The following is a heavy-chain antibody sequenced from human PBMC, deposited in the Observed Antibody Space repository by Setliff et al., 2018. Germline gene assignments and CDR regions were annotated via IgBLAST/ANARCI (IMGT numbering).Heavy chain of an antibody. CDR3: ARAIVVVPPNALKVYFDH. J-gene: IGHJ4*02. D-gene: IGHD2-2*01. Sequence: SETLSLTCTVSGDSISNYYWIRQTAGKGLEWIGSIYAGEATYYNPSLESQVVISVDSSKKRFSLKVSSVTAADTAVYYCARAIVVVPPNALKVYFDHWGPGVQVTVSS. CDR2: IYAGEAT. CDR1: GDSISNYY. V-gene: IGHV4-4*07.